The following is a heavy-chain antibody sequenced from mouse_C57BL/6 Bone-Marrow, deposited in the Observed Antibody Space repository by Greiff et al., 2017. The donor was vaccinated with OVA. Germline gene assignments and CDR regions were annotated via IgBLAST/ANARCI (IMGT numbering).Heavy chain of an antibody. V-gene: IGHV2-2*01. J-gene: IGHJ1*03. CDR2: IWSGGST. D-gene: IGHD2-5*01. CDR3: TRHYSNYDWYFDV. Sequence: VQLQQSGPGLVQPSQSLSITCTVSGFSLTSYGVHWVRQSPGKGLEWLGVIWSGGSTDYTAAFLSRLSISKDKSQSQVFFNMNSLQADDISIYYCTRHYSNYDWYFDVWGTGTTGTVAS. CDR1: GFSLTSYG.